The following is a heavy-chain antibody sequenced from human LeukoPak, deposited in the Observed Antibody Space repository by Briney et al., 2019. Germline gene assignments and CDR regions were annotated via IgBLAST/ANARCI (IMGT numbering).Heavy chain of an antibody. CDR3: ARSTAVTYDAFDI. Sequence: GGSLRLSCTASGFTFSRYALSWVRQAPGKGLEWVSAIIDAGTNTYYADSVKGRFTISRDNSKNTLYLQMNSLRVEDTAVYYCARSTAVTYDAFDIWGQGTMVTVSS. J-gene: IGHJ3*02. CDR2: IIDAGTNT. CDR1: GFTFSRYA. V-gene: IGHV3-23*01. D-gene: IGHD4-17*01.